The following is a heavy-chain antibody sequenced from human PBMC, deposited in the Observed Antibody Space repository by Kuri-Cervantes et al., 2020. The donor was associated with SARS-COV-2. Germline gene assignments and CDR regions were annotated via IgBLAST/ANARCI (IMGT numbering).Heavy chain of an antibody. CDR2: INHSGST. Sequence: GSLRLSCTVSGGSISSSSYYWGWIRQPPGKGLEWIGEINHSGSTNYNPSLKSRVTISVDTSKNQFSLKLSSVTAADTAVYYCARGRRGVPATVFDYWGQGTLVTVSS. D-gene: IGHD2-2*01. CDR3: ARGRRGVPATVFDY. CDR1: GGSISSSSYY. V-gene: IGHV4-39*07. J-gene: IGHJ4*02.